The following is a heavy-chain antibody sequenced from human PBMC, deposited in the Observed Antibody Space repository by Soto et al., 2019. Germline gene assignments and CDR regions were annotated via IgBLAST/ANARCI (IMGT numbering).Heavy chain of an antibody. Sequence: VKVSCKASGYTFTSYDINWVRQATGQGLEWMGWMNPNSCNTGYAQKFQGRVAMTRNTSISTAYMELSSLISEDTAVYYCARGEQQLVFDYWGQGTLVTVSS. CDR1: GYTFTSYD. J-gene: IGHJ4*02. V-gene: IGHV1-8*01. CDR2: MNPNSCNT. D-gene: IGHD6-13*01. CDR3: ARGEQQLVFDY.